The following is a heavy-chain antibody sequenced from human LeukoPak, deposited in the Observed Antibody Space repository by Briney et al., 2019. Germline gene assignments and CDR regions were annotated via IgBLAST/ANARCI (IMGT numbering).Heavy chain of an antibody. Sequence: SETLSLTCSGSNYSISNSLYWGWLRQPPGKGLEWIGSIYRSGSTFYNPSLKSRVTISLDTSKDQFSLKLSSVTAADTAVYFCARGTYGYYMDVWGKGTTVTVSS. CDR2: IYRSGST. CDR3: ARGTYGYYMDV. J-gene: IGHJ6*03. CDR1: NYSISNSLY. D-gene: IGHD4-17*01. V-gene: IGHV4-38-2*02.